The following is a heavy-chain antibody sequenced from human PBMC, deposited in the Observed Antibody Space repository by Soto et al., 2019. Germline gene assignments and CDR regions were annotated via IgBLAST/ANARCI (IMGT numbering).Heavy chain of an antibody. CDR3: ARIGVSSGHESPDFDS. V-gene: IGHV1-18*01. CDR2: ISGFNGNT. Sequence: QVQLVQSGAEVKKPGASVKVSCKASGYTFNFYGITWVRQAPGQGLEWMGWISGFNGNTNYAADLQDRVTMTTDTSTSTAYMELRGLRSDDTAVYYCARIGVSSGHESPDFDSWGQGTLVTVSS. D-gene: IGHD3-16*01. J-gene: IGHJ4*02. CDR1: GYTFNFYG.